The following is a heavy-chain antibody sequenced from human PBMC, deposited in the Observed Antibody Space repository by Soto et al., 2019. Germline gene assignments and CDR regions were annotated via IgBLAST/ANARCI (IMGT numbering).Heavy chain of an antibody. CDR1: GFTFSNFV. V-gene: IGHV3-23*01. CDR2: ITGSGGRA. J-gene: IGHJ6*02. CDR3: AVHLGQNYYTIDV. Sequence: PGGSLRLSCAASGFTFSNFVMSWVRHIPGKGLHWVSGITGSGGRAYYADSVKGRFTISRDNSGNTLYLQLSRLGAEDTAMYHCAVHLGQNYYTIDVWGQGTTVPVYS.